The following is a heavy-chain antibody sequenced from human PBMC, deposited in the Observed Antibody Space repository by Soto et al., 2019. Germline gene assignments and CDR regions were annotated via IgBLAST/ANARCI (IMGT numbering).Heavy chain of an antibody. V-gene: IGHV1-3*01. J-gene: IGHJ4*02. CDR2: INAGNGNT. CDR3: ASGPLKQYYFDY. Sequence: SVKVSCKASGYTFTSYAMHWVRQAPGQRLEWMGWINAGNGNTKYSQKFQGRVTITRDTSASTAYMELSSLRSEDTAVYYCASGPLKQYYFDYWGQGTLVTVSS. CDR1: GYTFTSYA.